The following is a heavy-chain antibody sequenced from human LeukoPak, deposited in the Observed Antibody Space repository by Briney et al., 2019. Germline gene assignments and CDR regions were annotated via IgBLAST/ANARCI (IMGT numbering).Heavy chain of an antibody. CDR3: AKDPKIVVVITTIDFDY. V-gene: IGHV3-53*01. CDR2: IYSGGKI. CDR1: GFNVSSNY. Sequence: PGGSLRLSCAASGFNVSSNYMSWVRQAPGKGLEWVSVIYSGGKINYADSVKGRFTISRDNSKNTLYLQMNSLRAEDTAVYYCAKDPKIVVVITTIDFDYWGQGTLVTVSS. D-gene: IGHD3-22*01. J-gene: IGHJ4*02.